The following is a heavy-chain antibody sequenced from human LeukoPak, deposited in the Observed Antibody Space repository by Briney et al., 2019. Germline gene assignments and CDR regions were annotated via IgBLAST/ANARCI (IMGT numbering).Heavy chain of an antibody. CDR1: DYSISSNYY. CDR2: IHHSGIT. D-gene: IGHD6-19*01. Sequence: PSETLSLTCTVSDYSISSNYYWGWIRQPPGKGLEWIGSIHHSGITHYTPTLESRVSISSDTSKNQFSLKLSSVTAADTAVYYCARKRLPAVAGRFDYWGQGTLVTVSS. V-gene: IGHV4-38-2*02. CDR3: ARKRLPAVAGRFDY. J-gene: IGHJ4*02.